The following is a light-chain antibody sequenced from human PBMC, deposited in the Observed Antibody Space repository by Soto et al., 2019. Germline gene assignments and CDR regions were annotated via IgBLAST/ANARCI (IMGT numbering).Light chain of an antibody. J-gene: IGKJ3*01. V-gene: IGKV1-39*01. CDR2: AAS. CDR1: QSIXXX. Sequence: DLQMTQSPSSLSASVXXRVTITCRASQSIXXXXNGYQQKPGKAPKLLIYAASSLQSGVPSRFSGSGSGTDFTLTISSLQPEDFATYYCQQSYSTPRITFGPGTKVDIK. CDR3: QQSYSTPRIT.